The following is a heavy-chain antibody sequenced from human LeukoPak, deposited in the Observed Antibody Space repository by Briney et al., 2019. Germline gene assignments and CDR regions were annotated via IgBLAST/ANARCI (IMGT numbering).Heavy chain of an antibody. CDR3: AKDRASRGVILAYFDY. V-gene: IGHV4-59*01. D-gene: IGHD3-10*01. J-gene: IGHJ4*02. CDR2: IYYSGST. CDR1: GGSISSYY. Sequence: PSETLSLTCTVSGGSISSYYWSWIRQPPGKGLEWIGYIYYSGSTNYNPSLKSRVTISVDTSKNQFSLKLSSVTAADTAVYYCAKDRASRGVILAYFDYWGQGTLVTVSS.